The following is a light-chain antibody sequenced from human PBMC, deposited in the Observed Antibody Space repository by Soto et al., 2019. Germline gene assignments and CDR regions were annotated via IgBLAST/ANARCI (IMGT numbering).Light chain of an antibody. CDR3: QQYKAFCM. J-gene: IGKJ1*01. CDR2: KAS. V-gene: IGKV1-5*03. CDR1: ESLDDW. Sequence: DIQMTQSRSTLSASVGDRVIITCRANESLDDWMAWYQHKPGRAPSLLIYKASTLQAGVPSRFSGSGSGTEFTLSITSLQPEDFGTYYCQQYKAFCMFGQGTKVEI.